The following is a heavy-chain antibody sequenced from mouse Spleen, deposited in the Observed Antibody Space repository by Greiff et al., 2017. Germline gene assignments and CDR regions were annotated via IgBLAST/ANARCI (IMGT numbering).Heavy chain of an antibody. CDR2: IHPNSGST. J-gene: IGHJ4*01. V-gene: IGHV1-64*01. CDR3: ERNAMDY. CDR1: GYTFTSYW. Sequence: QVQLQQPGAELVKPGASVKLSCKASGYTFTSYWMHWVKQRPGQGLEWIGMIHPNSGSTNYNEKFKGKATLTADKSSSTAYMELRSLTSEDSAVYFCERNAMDYWGQGTSVTVSS.